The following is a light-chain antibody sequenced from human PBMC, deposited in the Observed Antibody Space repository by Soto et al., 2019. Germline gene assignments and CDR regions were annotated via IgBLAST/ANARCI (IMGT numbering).Light chain of an antibody. CDR1: QSISSY. J-gene: IGKJ1*01. Sequence: DIQMAQSPSSLSASLGDRVTITSRASQSISSYLNWYQQKPGKAPRVLIFAASSLQSGVPTRFSGSGSGTDFTLTISSLQPEDVATYFCQQSYSPVWTFGQGTKVDIK. CDR2: AAS. CDR3: QQSYSPVWT. V-gene: IGKV1-39*01.